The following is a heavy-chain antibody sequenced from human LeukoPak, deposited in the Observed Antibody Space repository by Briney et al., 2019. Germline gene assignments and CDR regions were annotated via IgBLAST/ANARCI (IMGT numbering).Heavy chain of an antibody. V-gene: IGHV7-4-1*02. Sequence: ASVKVSCKASGYIFNDYYIHWVRQAPGQGLEWMGWINTNTESPTYAQGFAGRFVFSLDTSVSTAYLQISSLKAEDTAVYYCARDFPARDWFFDLWGRGTLVTISS. CDR3: ARDFPARDWFFDL. CDR2: INTNTESP. J-gene: IGHJ2*01. CDR1: GYIFNDYY.